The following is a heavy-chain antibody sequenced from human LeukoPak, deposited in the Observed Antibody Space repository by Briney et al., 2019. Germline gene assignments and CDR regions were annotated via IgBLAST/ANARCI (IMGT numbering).Heavy chain of an antibody. J-gene: IGHJ4*02. Sequence: ASAKVSCKASGYTFTGYYMHWVRQAPGQGLEWMGWINPNSGGTNYAQKFQGRVTMTRDTSISTAYMELSRLRSDDTAVYYCAREGEEDDYVWGSYRYTEPHFDYGGQGTLVTVSS. CDR3: AREGEEDDYVWGSYRYTEPHFDY. V-gene: IGHV1-2*02. CDR1: GYTFTGYY. CDR2: INPNSGGT. D-gene: IGHD3-16*02.